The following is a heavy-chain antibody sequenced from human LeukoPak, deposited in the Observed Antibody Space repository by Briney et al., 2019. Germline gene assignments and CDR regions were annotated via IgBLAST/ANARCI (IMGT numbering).Heavy chain of an antibody. CDR2: ISGSDGST. Sequence: GGSLRLSCAASGFTFSSYAMSWVRQAPGKGLEWVSGISGSDGSTYYADSVKGRFTISRDNSRNTLYLQMNSLRAEDTAVYYCARDALWLRFWIDYWGQGTLVTVSS. J-gene: IGHJ4*02. CDR3: ARDALWLRFWIDY. CDR1: GFTFSSYA. V-gene: IGHV3-23*01. D-gene: IGHD3-3*01.